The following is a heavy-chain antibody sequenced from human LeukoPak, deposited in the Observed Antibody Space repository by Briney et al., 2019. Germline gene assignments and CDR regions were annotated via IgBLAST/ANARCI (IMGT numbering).Heavy chain of an antibody. CDR2: ISSSGSTI. D-gene: IGHD3-3*01. Sequence: GGSLRLSCAASGFTFRGYYMSWIRQAPGKGLEWVSYISSSGSTIYYADSVKGRFTISRDNAKNSLYLQMNSLRAEDTAVYYCERDYGEYYDFWSGYYLDYWGQGTPVTVSS. V-gene: IGHV3-11*04. J-gene: IGHJ4*02. CDR3: ERDYGEYYDFWSGYYLDY. CDR1: GFTFRGYY.